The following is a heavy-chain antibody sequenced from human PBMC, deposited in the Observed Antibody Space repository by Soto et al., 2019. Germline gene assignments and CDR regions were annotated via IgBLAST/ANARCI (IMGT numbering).Heavy chain of an antibody. Sequence: PSETQSLTCPVSGGSVSSGSYYWSWIRQPPGKGLEWIGYIYYSGSTNYNPSLKSRVTISVDTSKNQFSLKLSSVTAADTAVYYCARDDLRVPAAMVYWGQGTLVTVSS. CDR2: IYYSGST. V-gene: IGHV4-61*01. D-gene: IGHD2-2*01. J-gene: IGHJ4*02. CDR3: ARDDLRVPAAMVY. CDR1: GGSVSSGSYY.